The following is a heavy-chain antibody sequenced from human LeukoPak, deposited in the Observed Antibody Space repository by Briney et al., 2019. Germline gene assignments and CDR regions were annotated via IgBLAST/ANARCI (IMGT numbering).Heavy chain of an antibody. CDR3: AKSDSSGYPPSY. CDR2: ISWNSGSI. CDR1: GFTFDDYA. J-gene: IGHJ4*02. V-gene: IGHV3-9*01. Sequence: PGGSLTLSCAASGFTFDDYAMYWVQQAPGQGQERVSGISWNSGSIGYADSVKGRFTISRDNAKNSLYLQMNSLIPEDSALYYCAKSDSSGYPPSYWGQGTLVTVSS. D-gene: IGHD3-22*01.